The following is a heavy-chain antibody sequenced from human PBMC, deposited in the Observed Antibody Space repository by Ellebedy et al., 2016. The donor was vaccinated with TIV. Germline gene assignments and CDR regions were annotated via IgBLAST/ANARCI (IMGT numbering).Heavy chain of an antibody. V-gene: IGHV3-30*18. J-gene: IGHJ4*02. CDR2: ISSDGSKQ. CDR3: AKDREVVTAADY. CDR1: GFTFDTYG. Sequence: GESLKISXAASGFTFDTYGMHWVRQAPGKGLEWVAVISSDGSKQLYPDSVKGRFAISRDNSKNTLYLQMNSLRADDTAVYYCAKDREVVTAADYWGQGTLVTVSS. D-gene: IGHD2-21*02.